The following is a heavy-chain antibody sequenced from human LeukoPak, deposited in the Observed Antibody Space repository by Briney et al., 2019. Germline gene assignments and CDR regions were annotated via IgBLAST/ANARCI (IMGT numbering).Heavy chain of an antibody. V-gene: IGHV4-31*11. J-gene: IGHJ3*02. D-gene: IGHD1-14*01. CDR2: IYYSGST. CDR3: ASFGSAWPTGAFDI. Sequence: SETLSLTCAVYGGSFSGYYWSWIRQHPGKGLEWIGYIYYSGSTYYNPSLKSRVTISVDTSKNQFSLKLSSVTAADTAVYYCASFGSAWPTGAFDIWGQGTMVTVSS. CDR1: GGSFSGYY.